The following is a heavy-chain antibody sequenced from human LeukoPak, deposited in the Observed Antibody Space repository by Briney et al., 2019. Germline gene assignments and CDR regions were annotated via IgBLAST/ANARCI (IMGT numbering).Heavy chain of an antibody. D-gene: IGHD2-15*01. CDR2: ISSSGSTI. CDR1: GFTFSDYY. Sequence: GGSLRLSCAASGFTFSDYYMSWIRQAPGKGLEWVSYISSSGSTIYYADSVKGRFTISRDNAKKSLYLQMNSLRAEDTAVYYCASHTGVDDAFRAFDIWGQGTMVTVSS. V-gene: IGHV3-11*04. J-gene: IGHJ3*02. CDR3: ASHTGVDDAFRAFDI.